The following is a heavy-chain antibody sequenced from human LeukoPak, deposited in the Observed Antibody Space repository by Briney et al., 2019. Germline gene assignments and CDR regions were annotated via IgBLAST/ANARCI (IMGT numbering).Heavy chain of an antibody. CDR2: ISYDGSNK. V-gene: IGHV3-30*03. D-gene: IGHD3-22*01. J-gene: IGHJ4*02. CDR3: ASGSSGYPPY. Sequence: PGGSLRLSCAASGFTFSSYGMHWVRQAPGKGLEWVAVISYDGSNKYYADSVKGRFTISRDNSKNTLYLQINSLRSDDTAVYYCASGSSGYPPYWGQGTLVTVSS. CDR1: GFTFSSYG.